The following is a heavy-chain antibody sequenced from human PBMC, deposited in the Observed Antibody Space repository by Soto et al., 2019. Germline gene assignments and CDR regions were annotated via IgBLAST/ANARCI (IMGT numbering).Heavy chain of an antibody. D-gene: IGHD6-19*01. CDR2: INSDGSST. CDR1: GFTFSSYW. Sequence: GGSLRLSCAASGFTFSSYWMHWVRQAPGKGLVWVSRINSDGSSTSYADSVKGRFTISRDNAKNTLYLQMNSLRAEDTAVYYCARLQKWLAPYYYYGMDVWGQGTTVTVSS. J-gene: IGHJ6*02. V-gene: IGHV3-74*01. CDR3: ARLQKWLAPYYYYGMDV.